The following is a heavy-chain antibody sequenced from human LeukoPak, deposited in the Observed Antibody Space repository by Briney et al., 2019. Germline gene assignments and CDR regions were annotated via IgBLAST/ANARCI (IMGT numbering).Heavy chain of an antibody. CDR3: TRLDTVAGMKD. J-gene: IGHJ4*02. V-gene: IGHV3-73*01. Sequence: GGSLRLSCAASGFTFSGSAMHWVRQASGKGLEWVGRIRSKANSYATAYAASVKGRFTISRDDSKNTAYLQMNSLKTEDTAVYYCTRLDTVAGMKDWGQGTLVTVSS. D-gene: IGHD6-19*01. CDR2: IRSKANSYAT. CDR1: GFTFSGSA.